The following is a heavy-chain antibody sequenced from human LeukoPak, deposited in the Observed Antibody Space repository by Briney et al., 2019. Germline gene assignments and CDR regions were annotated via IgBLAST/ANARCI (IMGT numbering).Heavy chain of an antibody. D-gene: IGHD3-22*01. CDR1: GFTFRTYG. CDR3: ARGRGVVISAFDI. V-gene: IGHV3-30*02. CDR2: MQYDGSNK. Sequence: GGSLRLSCAASGFTFRTYGMHWARQAPGKGLEWVAYMQYDGSNKQYADSVKGRFSISRDNSKNILYLQMNSLRAEDTAVYYCARGRGVVISAFDIWGQGTMVTVSS. J-gene: IGHJ3*02.